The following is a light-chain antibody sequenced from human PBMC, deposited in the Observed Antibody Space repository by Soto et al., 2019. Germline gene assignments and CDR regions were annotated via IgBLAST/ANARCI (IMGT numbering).Light chain of an antibody. Sequence: QSALTQPASVSGSPGQSITISCTGTSSDVGGYNYVSWYQRHPGKAPKLMIYEVSNRPSGVSNRFSGSKSGNTASLTISGLQAEDEADYYCSSYTSSSTRVFGGGTQLTVL. CDR2: EVS. CDR3: SSYTSSSTRV. V-gene: IGLV2-14*01. J-gene: IGLJ3*02. CDR1: SSDVGGYNY.